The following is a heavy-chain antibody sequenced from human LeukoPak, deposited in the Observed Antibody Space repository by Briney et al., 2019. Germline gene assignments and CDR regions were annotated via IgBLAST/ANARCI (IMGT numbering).Heavy chain of an antibody. CDR2: ISAYNGNT. J-gene: IGHJ5*02. V-gene: IGHV1-18*01. D-gene: IGHD3-16*02. Sequence: GASVKVSCKASGYTFTGYGISWVRQAPGQGLEWMGWISAYNGNTNYAQKLQGRVTMTTDTSTSTAYMELRSLRSDDTAVYYCARGKYYDYVWGSYRWVWFDPWGQGTLVTVSS. CDR1: GYTFTGYG. CDR3: ARGKYYDYVWGSYRWVWFDP.